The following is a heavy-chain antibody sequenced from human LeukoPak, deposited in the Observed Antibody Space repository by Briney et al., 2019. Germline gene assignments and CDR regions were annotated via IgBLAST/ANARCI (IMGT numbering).Heavy chain of an antibody. D-gene: IGHD6-13*01. CDR1: AITFSTYA. J-gene: IGHJ4*02. V-gene: IGHV3-23*01. CDR3: ARGGGKIQGIAAAEFDY. Sequence: GGSLRLSCAPSAITFSTYAMSWVRQAPGKGLECVSVISGGAGSTYYADSVKGRFTISRDNSKNTLYLQMNSLRAEDTAVYYCARGGGKIQGIAAAEFDYWGQGTLVTVSS. CDR2: ISGGAGST.